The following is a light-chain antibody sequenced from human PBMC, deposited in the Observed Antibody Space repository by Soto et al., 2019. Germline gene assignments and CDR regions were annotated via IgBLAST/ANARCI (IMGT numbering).Light chain of an antibody. V-gene: IGKV1-5*03. CDR2: KAS. J-gene: IGKJ1*01. CDR1: QTISSW. Sequence: DIQMTQYTSTLSGSVGDRVTITCRASQTISSWLAWYQQKPGKAPKLLIYKASTLKSGVPSRFSGSGSGTEFTLTISCLQPDDFATYYCQHYNSYSEAFGQGAKVDIK. CDR3: QHYNSYSEA.